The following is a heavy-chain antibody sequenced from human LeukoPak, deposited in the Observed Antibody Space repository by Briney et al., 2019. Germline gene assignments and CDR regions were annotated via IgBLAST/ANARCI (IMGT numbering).Heavy chain of an antibody. Sequence: SETLSLTCGVFGGSITSTNWWSWVRQPPGQGLEWIGEVSLSGLTNYNPSLSSRVIMALDTSKNHLSLHLTSVTAADTAVYYCSRENGAFSPFGYWGQGSLVTVLS. CDR3: SRENGAFSPFGY. J-gene: IGHJ4*02. CDR1: GGSITSTNW. CDR2: VSLSGLT. D-gene: IGHD2-8*01. V-gene: IGHV4-4*02.